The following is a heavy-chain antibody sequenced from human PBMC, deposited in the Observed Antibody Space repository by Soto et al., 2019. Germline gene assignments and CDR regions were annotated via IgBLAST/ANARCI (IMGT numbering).Heavy chain of an antibody. Sequence: VQLLESGGSLVQPGGSLTLSCAASGFPFSSYAMSWVRQTPEKGLEWVAGISGGGNDRYYADFVQGRFTFSRDNSRNILYLQINSLRADDTAMYFCARSLFMVAPDNEPFDYRGQGTLVTFSS. CDR1: GFPFSSYA. D-gene: IGHD5-12*01. J-gene: IGHJ4*02. V-gene: IGHV3-23*01. CDR3: ARSLFMVAPDNEPFDY. CDR2: ISGGGNDR.